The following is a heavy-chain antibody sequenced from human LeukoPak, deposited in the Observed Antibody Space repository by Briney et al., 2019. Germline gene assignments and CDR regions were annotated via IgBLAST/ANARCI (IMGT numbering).Heavy chain of an antibody. CDR3: AKSGATYYDFWSGYDY. J-gene: IGHJ4*02. D-gene: IGHD3-3*01. CDR1: GFTFSSYG. V-gene: IGHV3-23*01. CDR2: ISGSGGST. Sequence: GGSLRLSCAASGFTFSSYGMHWVRQAPGKGLEWVSAISGSGGSTYYADSVKGRFTISRDNSKNTLYLQMNSLRAEDTAVYYCAKSGATYYDFWSGYDYWGQGTLVTVSS.